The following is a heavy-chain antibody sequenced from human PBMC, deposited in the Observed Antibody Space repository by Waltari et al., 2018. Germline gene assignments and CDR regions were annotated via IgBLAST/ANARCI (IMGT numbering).Heavy chain of an antibody. CDR2: IKQDGSEK. CDR3: AREGEYSCFDY. J-gene: IGHJ4*02. Sequence: GLVQPGGSLRLSCAASGFTFSSYWMSWVRQAPGKWLEWVANIKQDGSEKYYVDSVKGRFTISRDNAKNSLYLQMNSLRAEDTAVYYCAREGEYSCFDYWGQGTLVTVSS. D-gene: IGHD5-18*01. CDR1: GFTFSSYW. V-gene: IGHV3-7*01.